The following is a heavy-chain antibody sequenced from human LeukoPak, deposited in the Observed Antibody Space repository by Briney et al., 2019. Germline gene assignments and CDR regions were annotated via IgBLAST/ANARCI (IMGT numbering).Heavy chain of an antibody. D-gene: IGHD5-18*01. V-gene: IGHV4-34*01. Sequence: PSETLSLTCAVYGGSFSGYYWSWIRQPPGKGLEWIGEINHSGSTNYNPSLKSRVTISVDTSKNQFSLKLSSVTAADTAVYYCARDGGGYSYAWFDPWRQGTLVTVSS. CDR3: ARDGGGYSYAWFDP. CDR2: INHSGST. CDR1: GGSFSGYY. J-gene: IGHJ5*02.